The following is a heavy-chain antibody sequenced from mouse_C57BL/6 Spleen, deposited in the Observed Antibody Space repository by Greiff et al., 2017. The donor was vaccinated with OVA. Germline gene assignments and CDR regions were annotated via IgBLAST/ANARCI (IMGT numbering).Heavy chain of an antibody. CDR3: AIEGIRGTGTEMDY. V-gene: IGHV1-74*01. J-gene: IGHJ2*01. CDR2: IHPSDSDT. CDR1: GYTFTSYW. Sequence: VQLQQPGAELVKPGASVKVSCKASGYTFTSYWMHWVKQRPGQGLEWIGRIHPSDSDTNYNQKFKGKATLTVDKSSSTAYMQLSSLTSEDSAVYYCAIEGIRGTGTEMDYWGQGTTLTVSS. D-gene: IGHD4-1*01.